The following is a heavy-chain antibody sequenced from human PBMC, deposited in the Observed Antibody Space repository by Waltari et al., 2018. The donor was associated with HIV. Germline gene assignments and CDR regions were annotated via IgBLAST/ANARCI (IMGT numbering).Heavy chain of an antibody. V-gene: IGHV3-48*02. CDR1: GFTFNTYA. D-gene: IGHD2-21*01. Sequence: EVQLVESGGGSVRPGTSLRLYCGASGFTFNTYAMNWVRQAPGKGLEWVSYIRSDSDPIYYADSVRGRFTISRDNAKNSLYLQMNGLSDEDTAVYYCARGLHRRGHYSGIDFWGRGTTVIVSS. J-gene: IGHJ6*02. CDR2: IRSDSDPI. CDR3: ARGLHRRGHYSGIDF.